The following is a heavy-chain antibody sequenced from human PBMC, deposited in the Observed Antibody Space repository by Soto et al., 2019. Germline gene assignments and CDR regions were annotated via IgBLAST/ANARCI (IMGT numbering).Heavy chain of an antibody. CDR2: ISGSGGNT. Sequence: VSLRLSCAASGFTFSSYVMSWVRQAPGKGLEWVSAISGSGGNTYYADSVKGRFTISRDNSKNTLFLQMNSLRAEDTALYFCAKEMGDYYDSSGSWFDPWGQGTLVTVSS. J-gene: IGHJ5*02. V-gene: IGHV3-23*01. CDR1: GFTFSSYV. D-gene: IGHD3-22*01. CDR3: AKEMGDYYDSSGSWFDP.